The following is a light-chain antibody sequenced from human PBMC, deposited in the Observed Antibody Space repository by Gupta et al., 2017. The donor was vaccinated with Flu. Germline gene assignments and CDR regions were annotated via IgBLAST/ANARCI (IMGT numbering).Light chain of an antibody. J-gene: IGLJ3*02. Sequence: QSALTQPPSASGPPGQSVTISCTGSTSDVGAYNYVSWYQQLPGTVPKLIIYEVTKRPSGVPYRFSGSKSGNTASLTVSGLRAEDEADYYCSSYAGSNNWLFGGGTKVTVL. CDR1: TSDVGAYNY. CDR2: EVT. V-gene: IGLV2-8*01. CDR3: SSYAGSNNWL.